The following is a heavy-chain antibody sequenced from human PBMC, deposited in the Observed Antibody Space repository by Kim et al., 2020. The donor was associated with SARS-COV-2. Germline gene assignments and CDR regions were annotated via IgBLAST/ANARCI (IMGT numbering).Heavy chain of an antibody. CDR1: GYTFTSYG. CDR3: ARSSPLVVVAAIPRLFDY. Sequence: ASVKVSCKASGYTFTSYGISWVRQAPGQGLEWMGWISAYNGNTNYAQKLQGRVTMTTDTSTSTAYMELRSLRSDDTAVYYCARSSPLVVVAAIPRLFDYWGQGTLVTVSS. V-gene: IGHV1-18*01. CDR2: ISAYNGNT. J-gene: IGHJ4*02. D-gene: IGHD2-15*01.